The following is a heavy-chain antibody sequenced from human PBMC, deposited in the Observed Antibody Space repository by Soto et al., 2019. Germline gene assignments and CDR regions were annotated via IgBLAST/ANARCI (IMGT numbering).Heavy chain of an antibody. CDR3: AKVQLAVDGLTWFDP. CDR2: ISGSGGST. V-gene: IGHV3-23*01. Sequence: GSLRLSCAASGLTFSSYAMSWVRQAPGKGLERVSVISGSGGSTYYADSVKGRITISRDNSKNTLYLKMNSLRAENTAEYYCAKVQLAVDGLTWFDPWGQGTLVTVS. J-gene: IGHJ5*02. CDR1: GLTFSSYA. D-gene: IGHD6-19*01.